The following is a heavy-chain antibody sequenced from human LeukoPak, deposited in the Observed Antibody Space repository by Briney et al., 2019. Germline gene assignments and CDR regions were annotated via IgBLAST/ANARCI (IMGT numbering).Heavy chain of an antibody. J-gene: IGHJ4*02. CDR3: ARDNGDYWFDY. V-gene: IGHV1-18*01. CDR2: ISANDGLT. D-gene: IGHD4-17*01. CDR1: GFTFTNYG. Sequence: ASVKVSCKASGFTFTNYGFTWVRQAPGQGLEWLGWISANDGLTRFARGLQGRVTLTTDASTTTTYMELRSLSSDDTAVYYCARDNGDYWFDYWGQGTLVTVSS.